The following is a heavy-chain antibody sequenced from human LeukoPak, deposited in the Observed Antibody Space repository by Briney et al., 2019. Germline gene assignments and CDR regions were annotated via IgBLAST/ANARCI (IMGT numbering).Heavy chain of an antibody. CDR3: AGEDCGGGPCRQGFDY. V-gene: IGHV1-2*02. CDR2: ININSGDT. J-gene: IGHJ4*02. Sequence: ASVKASCKASGYSFHASYLRWVLQAPGEGLEYLVCININSGDTNHAKNFQCRVTLARDTSIKTTYMELSNLRSDDSALYYCAGEDCGGGPCRQGFDYWDQGTLVTVSS. D-gene: IGHD2-21*01. CDR1: GYSFHASY.